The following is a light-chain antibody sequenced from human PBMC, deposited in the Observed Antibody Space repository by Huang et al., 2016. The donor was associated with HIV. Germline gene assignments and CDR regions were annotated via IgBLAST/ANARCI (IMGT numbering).Light chain of an antibody. J-gene: IGKJ5*01. CDR3: QQYYSTHPIT. Sequence: DIQMTQSPSSLSASVGDRVTITCRASQGISNSLAWYQQKPGKAPKLLLYAASRLKSGVPSRFSGSGSGTDYTLTISSLQPEDFATYYCQQYYSTHPITFGRGTRLEIK. CDR2: AAS. V-gene: IGKV1-NL1*01. CDR1: QGISNS.